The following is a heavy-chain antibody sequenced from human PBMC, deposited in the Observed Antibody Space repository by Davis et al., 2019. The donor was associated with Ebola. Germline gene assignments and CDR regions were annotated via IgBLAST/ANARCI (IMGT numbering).Heavy chain of an antibody. CDR3: ASRSATTPTGGFDY. V-gene: IGHV4-31*03. Sequence: SETLSLTCLVSGGSVSTHNYYWNWIRQHPGKGLEWIGYIYYSGNTYYNPSLESRVTISVDTSKNQFSLKLSSVTAADTAVYYCASRSATTPTGGFDYWGQGTLVTVSS. CDR2: IYYSGNT. J-gene: IGHJ4*02. CDR1: GGSVSTHNYY. D-gene: IGHD4-17*01.